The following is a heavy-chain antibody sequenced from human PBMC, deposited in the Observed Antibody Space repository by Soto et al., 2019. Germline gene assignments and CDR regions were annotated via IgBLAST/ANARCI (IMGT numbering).Heavy chain of an antibody. D-gene: IGHD3-22*01. J-gene: IGHJ4*02. CDR2: IYHSGST. Sequence: SETLSLTCAVSGGSLSSGGYSWSWIRQPPGKGLEWIGYIYHSGSTYYNPSLKSRVTISVDRSKNQFSLKLSSVTAADTAVYYCARVLDYYDSSGYYYEGYFDYWGQGTLVTVS. V-gene: IGHV4-30-2*01. CDR1: GGSLSSGGYS. CDR3: ARVLDYYDSSGYYYEGYFDY.